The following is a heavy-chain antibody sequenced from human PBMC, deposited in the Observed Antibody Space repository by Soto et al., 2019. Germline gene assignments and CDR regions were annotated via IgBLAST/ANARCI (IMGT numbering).Heavy chain of an antibody. D-gene: IGHD3-3*01. V-gene: IGHV2-5*02. CDR1: GFSLTTSGVG. J-gene: IGHJ4*02. Sequence: QITLNESGPTVVRPTETLTLTCRFSGFSLTTSGVGVGWIRQSLGKAPEWLALIYWDDDKRYSASLKSRLTITKDTSKNQVVLTVSDLDPTETATYYCAHRVLRTVFGLVTTTAIYFDFWGQGTPVAVSS. CDR2: IYWDDDK. CDR3: AHRVLRTVFGLVTTTAIYFDF.